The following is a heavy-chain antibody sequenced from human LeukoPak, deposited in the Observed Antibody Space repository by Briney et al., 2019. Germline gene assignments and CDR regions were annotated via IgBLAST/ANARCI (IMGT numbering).Heavy chain of an antibody. CDR3: AREVDYYDSSGYLYYYYGMDV. V-gene: IGHV4-4*07. CDR1: ARSISSYY. Sequence: SQTLSLTSTVAARSISSYYWSWVRQPAGEGLEWVGRIYTSGSTNYNRSLKSRVTMSVDTSKNQFSLKLSSVTAADTAVYYCAREVDYYDSSGYLYYYYGMDVWGQGTTVTVSS. J-gene: IGHJ6*02. CDR2: IYTSGST. D-gene: IGHD3-22*01.